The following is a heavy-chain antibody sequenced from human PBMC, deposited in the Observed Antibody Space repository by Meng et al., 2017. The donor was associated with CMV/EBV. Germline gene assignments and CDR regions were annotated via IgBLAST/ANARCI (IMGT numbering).Heavy chain of an antibody. CDR1: GFTFSSYA. CDR3: VRGSVVVPAAILVYYYYGMDV. CDR2: IFYDGSNK. Sequence: SCAASGFTFSSYAMHWVRQAPGKGLEWVAIIFYDGSNKYYADSVKGRFTISRDNSKDTLYLQMNSLRDEDTAVYYCVRGSVVVPAAILVYYYYGMDVWGQGTTVTVSS. V-gene: IGHV3-30-3*01. J-gene: IGHJ6*02. D-gene: IGHD2-2*01.